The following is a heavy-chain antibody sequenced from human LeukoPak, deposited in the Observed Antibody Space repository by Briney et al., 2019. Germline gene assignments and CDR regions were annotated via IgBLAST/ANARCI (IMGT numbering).Heavy chain of an antibody. CDR1: GYTFTGYY. CDR3: AREYYYDSSAYYGDAFDI. V-gene: IGHV1-46*01. J-gene: IGHJ3*02. D-gene: IGHD3-22*01. Sequence: ASVKVSCKASGYTFTGYYMHWVRQAPGQGLEWMGWINPSGGSTSYAQKFQGRVTMTRDTSTSTAYMELRSLRSDDTAVYYCAREYYYDSSAYYGDAFDIWGQGTMVTVSS. CDR2: INPSGGST.